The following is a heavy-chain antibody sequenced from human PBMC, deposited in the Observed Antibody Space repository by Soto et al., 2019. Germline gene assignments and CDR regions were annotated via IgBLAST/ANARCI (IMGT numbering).Heavy chain of an antibody. CDR2: ISGTTFTT. J-gene: IGHJ5*02. V-gene: IGHV3-23*01. CDR1: GFTFSNYI. CDR3: AKRGVGAFDH. Sequence: GVSLRLSCAASGFTFSNYIMNWVRQAPGEGLEWVSSISGTTFTTFYAASVKGRFTISRDNSMNTLYLQLNSLRAEDTAIYYCAKRGVGAFDHWGKGTLVXV. D-gene: IGHD2-15*01.